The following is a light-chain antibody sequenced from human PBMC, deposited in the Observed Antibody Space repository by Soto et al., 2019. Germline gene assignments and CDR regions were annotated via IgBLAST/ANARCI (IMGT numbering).Light chain of an antibody. V-gene: IGKV1-39*01. J-gene: IGKJ1*01. CDR3: QQSYSTPWT. CDR1: QSISSY. CDR2: AAS. Sequence: DIQMTQSPSSLSASVGDRVTITCRASQSISSYLNWYQQKPGKAPKLLIYAASSLQSGVPSRFSGSGSGTDFTLTISSLQPEDFATYYCQQSYSTPWTCGQATKVEIK.